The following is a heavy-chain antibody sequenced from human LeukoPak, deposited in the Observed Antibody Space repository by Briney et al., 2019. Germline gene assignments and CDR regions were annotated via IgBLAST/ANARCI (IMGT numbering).Heavy chain of an antibody. D-gene: IGHD3-10*01. CDR3: AREGYYGSGSYYKTIDY. Sequence: SETLSLTCTVSGGSISSYYWSWIRQPPGKGLEWIGYIYYSGSTNYNPSLKSRVTISVDTSKNQFSLKLSSVTAADTAVYYCAREGYYGSGSYYKTIDYWGRGTLVTVSS. CDR1: GGSISSYY. CDR2: IYYSGST. J-gene: IGHJ4*02. V-gene: IGHV4-59*01.